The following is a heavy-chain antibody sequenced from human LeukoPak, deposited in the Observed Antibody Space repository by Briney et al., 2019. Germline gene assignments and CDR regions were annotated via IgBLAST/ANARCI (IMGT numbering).Heavy chain of an antibody. CDR2: ISSSGSTI. Sequence: GGSLRLSCAASGFTFSSYEMNWVRQAPGKGLEWVSYISSSGSTIYYADSVKGRFTISRDNAKNSPYLQMNSLRAEDTAVYHCARVLRYFDWFPSGDAFDIWGQGTMVTVSS. CDR3: ARVLRYFDWFPSGDAFDI. CDR1: GFTFSSYE. J-gene: IGHJ3*02. V-gene: IGHV3-48*03. D-gene: IGHD3-9*01.